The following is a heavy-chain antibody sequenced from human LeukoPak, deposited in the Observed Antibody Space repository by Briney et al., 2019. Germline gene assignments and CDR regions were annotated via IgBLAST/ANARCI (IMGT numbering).Heavy chain of an antibody. Sequence: PGGSLRLSCAVSGFTFENYGMSWVRQAPGKGLEWVSGINWNGGRTAYADSVKGRFTISRDNSKNTLYLQMDSLRAEDTAVYYCAKGWSVTMVMAAPGDWGQGALVTVSS. V-gene: IGHV3-20*04. D-gene: IGHD3-10*01. J-gene: IGHJ4*02. CDR2: INWNGGRT. CDR3: AKGWSVTMVMAAPGD. CDR1: GFTFENYG.